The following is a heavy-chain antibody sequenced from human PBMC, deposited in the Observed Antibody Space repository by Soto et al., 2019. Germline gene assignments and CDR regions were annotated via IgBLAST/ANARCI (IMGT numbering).Heavy chain of an antibody. CDR3: ARGQGGDDSSGYYYLGTNYFDY. J-gene: IGHJ4*02. Sequence: PGGSLRLSCAASGFTFSSYAMHWVRQAPGKGLEWVAVISYDGSNKYYADSVKGRFTISRDNSKNTLYLQMNSLRAEDTAVYYCARGQGGDDSSGYYYLGTNYFDYWGQGTLVTVSS. CDR2: ISYDGSNK. CDR1: GFTFSSYA. V-gene: IGHV3-30-3*01. D-gene: IGHD3-22*01.